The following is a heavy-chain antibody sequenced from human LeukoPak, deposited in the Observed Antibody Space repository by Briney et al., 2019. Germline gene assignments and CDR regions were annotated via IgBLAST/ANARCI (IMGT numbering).Heavy chain of an antibody. J-gene: IGHJ4*02. D-gene: IGHD4-17*01. CDR2: IYSGGGT. CDR3: VGEGKY. Sequence: GGSLRLSCAASGLSVSSTYMTWVRQAPGKGLEWVSVIYSGGGTNYADSLRGRFSISRDNSKNTLYLQMNSLRAEDTAVYYCVGEGKYWGQGTLVTVSS. CDR1: GLSVSSTY. V-gene: IGHV3-53*01.